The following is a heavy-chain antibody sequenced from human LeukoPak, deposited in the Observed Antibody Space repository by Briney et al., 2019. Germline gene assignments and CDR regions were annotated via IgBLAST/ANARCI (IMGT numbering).Heavy chain of an antibody. CDR3: ARHISSRFFDY. J-gene: IGHJ4*02. D-gene: IGHD3-3*01. Sequence: SETLSLTCIVSGGSITNNNYYWGWIRQPPGKGLEWIGSINYSGTTYNNPSLKSRVTIFVDTSKNQFSLKLSSVAAADTAVYYCARHISSRFFDYWGQGTLDTVSS. CDR2: INYSGTT. V-gene: IGHV4-39*01. CDR1: GGSITNNNYY.